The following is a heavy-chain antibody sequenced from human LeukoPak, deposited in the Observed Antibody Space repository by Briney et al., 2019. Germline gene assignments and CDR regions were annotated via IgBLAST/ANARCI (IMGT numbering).Heavy chain of an antibody. D-gene: IGHD3-16*02. Sequence: PGGSLRLSCAASGFTFSSYAMSWVRQAPGKGLEWVSAISGSGGSTYYADSVKGRFTISRDNSNNTLYLQMNSLRVEDTAVYYRAKGHLWGSYRFDYWGQGTLVTVSS. CDR3: AKGHLWGSYRFDY. CDR2: ISGSGGST. J-gene: IGHJ4*02. CDR1: GFTFSSYA. V-gene: IGHV3-23*01.